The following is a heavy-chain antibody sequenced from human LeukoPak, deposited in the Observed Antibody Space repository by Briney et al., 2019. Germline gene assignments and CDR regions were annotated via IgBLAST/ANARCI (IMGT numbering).Heavy chain of an antibody. V-gene: IGHV3-74*01. CDR2: INSDGSST. CDR3: ARGSGPIVVVPAANDY. J-gene: IGHJ4*02. Sequence: SGGSLRLSCAASGFTFSSYWMHWVRQAPGKGLVWVSRINSDGSSTSYADSVKGRFTISRDNAKNTLYLQLNSLRAEDTAVYYCARGSGPIVVVPAANDYWGQGTLVTVSS. CDR1: GFTFSSYW. D-gene: IGHD2-2*01.